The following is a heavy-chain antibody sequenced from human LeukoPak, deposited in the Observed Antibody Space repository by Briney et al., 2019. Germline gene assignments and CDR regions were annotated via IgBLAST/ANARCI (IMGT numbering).Heavy chain of an antibody. CDR3: ATTNDGGGYQWGDFFDF. J-gene: IGHJ4*02. Sequence: SVKVSCKASGGISNSHAISWVRQAPGQGLEWMGRIIPNLGTTNRAQNFQDRVTLTADKSTNTAYMELTSLTSDDTAVYYCATTNDGGGYQWGDFFDFWGQGTLVTVSS. CDR2: IIPNLGTT. V-gene: IGHV1-69*04. D-gene: IGHD3-22*01. CDR1: GGISNSHA.